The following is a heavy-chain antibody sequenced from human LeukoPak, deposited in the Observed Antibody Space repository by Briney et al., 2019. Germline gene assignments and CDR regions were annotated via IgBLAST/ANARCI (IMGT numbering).Heavy chain of an antibody. CDR2: ISGSGGST. CDR3: AKDRYYGSGSYYAYYYYGMDV. Sequence: WGSLRLSCAASGFTFSCYAMSWVRQAPGKGLEWVSAISGSGGSTYYADSVKGRFTISRDNSKNTLYLQMNSLRAEDTAVYYCAKDRYYGSGSYYAYYYYGMDVWGQGTTVTVSS. J-gene: IGHJ6*02. D-gene: IGHD3-10*01. CDR1: GFTFSCYA. V-gene: IGHV3-23*01.